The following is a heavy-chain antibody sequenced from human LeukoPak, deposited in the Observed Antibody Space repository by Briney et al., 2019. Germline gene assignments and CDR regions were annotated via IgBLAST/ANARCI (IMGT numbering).Heavy chain of an antibody. CDR1: GYTFTSYG. J-gene: IGHJ3*02. CDR2: ISGYNGNT. CDR3: ARAYYDSSGYYYDAFDI. D-gene: IGHD3-22*01. Sequence: ASVKVSCKASGYTFTSYGISWVRQAPGQGPEWMGWISGYNGNTNYAQKLQGRVTMTTDTSTSTAYMELRSLRSDDTAVYYCARAYYDSSGYYYDAFDIWGQGTMVTVSS. V-gene: IGHV1-18*01.